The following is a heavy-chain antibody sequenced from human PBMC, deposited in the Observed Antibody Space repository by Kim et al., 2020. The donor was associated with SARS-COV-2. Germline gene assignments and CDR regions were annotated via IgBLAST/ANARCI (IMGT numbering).Heavy chain of an antibody. D-gene: IGHD1-26*01. J-gene: IGHJ1*01. V-gene: IGHV1-18*04. Sequence: ASVKVSCKTSGYSLTTNGISWVRQAPGEGLEWVGWIIPFNGNTEFAQKFQDRVTLTTDTSTATAYMELRSLSSDDTAVYYCGRITVAWQGSGSPVGHWGQ. CDR1: GYSLTTNG. CDR3: GRITVAWQGSGSPVGH. CDR2: IIPFNGNT.